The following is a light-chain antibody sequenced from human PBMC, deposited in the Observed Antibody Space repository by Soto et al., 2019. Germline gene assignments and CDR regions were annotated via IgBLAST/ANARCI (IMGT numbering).Light chain of an antibody. CDR2: DAS. V-gene: IGKV3-11*01. Sequence: EIVLTQSPDTLSLSPGERATLSCRASQSVSGYLGWYQQKPGKAPRLLIYDASNRAHGVPARFRGSGSGTNFTLTIASLEPDDFAVYYCQQRSNWPYLTFGGGTRV. CDR3: QQRSNWPYLT. J-gene: IGKJ4*01. CDR1: QSVSGY.